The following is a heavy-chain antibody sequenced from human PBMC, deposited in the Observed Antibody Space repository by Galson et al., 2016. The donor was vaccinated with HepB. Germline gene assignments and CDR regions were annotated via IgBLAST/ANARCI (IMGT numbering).Heavy chain of an antibody. D-gene: IGHD3-16*01. CDR1: GFSFSSFC. V-gene: IGHV3-74*01. CDR2: TNEYGSIT. CDR3: ARYGVVWGSY. J-gene: IGHJ4*02. Sequence: SLRLSCAASGFSFSSFCMHWVRQVPGKELVWVARTNEYGSITDYADSVKGRFTISRDNSKNTLYLQMSRLRAEDTAVYFCARYGVVWGSYWSQGTLLAVSS.